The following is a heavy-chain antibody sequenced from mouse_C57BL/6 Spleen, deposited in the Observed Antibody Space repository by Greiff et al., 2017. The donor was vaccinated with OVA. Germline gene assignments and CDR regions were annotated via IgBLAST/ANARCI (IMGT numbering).Heavy chain of an antibody. V-gene: IGHV5-4*01. CDR3: ARDHYGSSYGGVDY. CDR2: ISDGGSYT. Sequence: EVKLMESGGGLVKPGGSLKLSCAASGFTFSSYAMSWVRQTPEKRLEWVATISDGGSYTYYPDNVKGRFTISRDNAKNNLYLQMSHLKSEDTAMYYCARDHYGSSYGGVDYWGQGTTLTVSS. D-gene: IGHD1-1*01. J-gene: IGHJ2*01. CDR1: GFTFSSYA.